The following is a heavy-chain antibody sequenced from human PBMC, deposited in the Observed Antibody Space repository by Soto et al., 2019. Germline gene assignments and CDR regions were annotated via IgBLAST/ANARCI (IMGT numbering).Heavy chain of an antibody. J-gene: IGHJ6*02. Sequence: QVQLVESGGGVVQPGRSLRLSCAASGFTFSSYGMHWVRQAPGKGLEGVAVISYDGSNKYYADSVKGRFTISRDNSKNTLYRQMNSLRAEDTAVYYCAKEFGLFEMATNRYYYYCMDVWGQGTTVTVSS. CDR2: ISYDGSNK. D-gene: IGHD5-12*01. V-gene: IGHV3-30*18. CDR3: AKEFGLFEMATNRYYYYCMDV. CDR1: GFTFSSYG.